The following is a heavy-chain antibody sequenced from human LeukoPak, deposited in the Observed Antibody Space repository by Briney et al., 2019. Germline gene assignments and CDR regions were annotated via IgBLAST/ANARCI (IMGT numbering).Heavy chain of an antibody. CDR1: GGSISSYY. V-gene: IGHV4-59*01. CDR3: ASDPYRDAFDI. D-gene: IGHD5-12*01. J-gene: IGHJ3*02. CDR2: IYYSGST. Sequence: PSETLSLTCTVSGGSISSYYWSWIRQPPGKGLEWIGYIYYSGSTNYNPSLKSRVTISVDTSKNQFSLKLSSVTAADTAVYYCASDPYRDAFDIWGQGTMVTVSS.